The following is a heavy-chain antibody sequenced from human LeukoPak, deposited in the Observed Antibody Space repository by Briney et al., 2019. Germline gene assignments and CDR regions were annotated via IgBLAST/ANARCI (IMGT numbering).Heavy chain of an antibody. Sequence: SVKVSCKASGFTFTSSAMQWVRQARGQRLEWIGWIVVGSGNTNYAQKFQERVTITRDMSTSTAYMELSSLRSEDTAVYYCAANYNDSSGFDYWGQGTLVTVSS. CDR1: GFTFTSSA. CDR2: IVVGSGNT. CDR3: AANYNDSSGFDY. D-gene: IGHD3-22*01. J-gene: IGHJ4*02. V-gene: IGHV1-58*02.